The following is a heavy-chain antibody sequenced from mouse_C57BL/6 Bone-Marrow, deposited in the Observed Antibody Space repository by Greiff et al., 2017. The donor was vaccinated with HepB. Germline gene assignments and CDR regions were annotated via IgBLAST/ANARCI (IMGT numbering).Heavy chain of an antibody. CDR1: GYSITSGYY. J-gene: IGHJ2*01. V-gene: IGHV3-6*01. CDR2: ISYDGSN. CDR3: ARGYGKGY. Sequence: DVKLQESGPGLVKPSQSLSLTCSVPGYSITSGYYWNWIRQFPGNKLEWMGYISYDGSNNYNPSLKNRISITRDTSKNQFFLKLNSVTTEDTATYYCARGYGKGYWGQGTTLTVSS. D-gene: IGHD1-1*02.